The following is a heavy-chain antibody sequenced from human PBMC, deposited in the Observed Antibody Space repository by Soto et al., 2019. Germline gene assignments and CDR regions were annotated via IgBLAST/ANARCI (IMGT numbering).Heavy chain of an antibody. CDR2: INHSGST. J-gene: IGHJ4*02. CDR3: ARDKITGLFDY. CDR1: GGSINSSSYY. Sequence: SDTLSLTCTLPGGSINSSSYYWAWIRHPPGKGLEWIGEINHSGSTNYNPSLKSRVTISVDTSKNQFSLKLTSVTAADTAVYYCARDKITGLFDYWGQGTLVTVS. D-gene: IGHD2-8*02. V-gene: IGHV4-39*07.